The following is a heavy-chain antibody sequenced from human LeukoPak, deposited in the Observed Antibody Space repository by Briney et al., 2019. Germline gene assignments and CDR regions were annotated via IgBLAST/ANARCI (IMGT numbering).Heavy chain of an antibody. V-gene: IGHV3-30*02. J-gene: IGHJ4*02. CDR2: IRYDGSNK. CDR3: AKDGKRIAMIGVVRRGHYFDY. D-gene: IGHD3-22*01. CDR1: GFTFSSYG. Sequence: GGSLRLSCAASGFTFSSYGMHWVRQAPGKGLEWVAFIRYDGSNKYYADSVKGRFTISRDNSKNTLYLQMNSLRAEDTAVYYCAKDGKRIAMIGVVRRGHYFDYWGQGSLVTVSS.